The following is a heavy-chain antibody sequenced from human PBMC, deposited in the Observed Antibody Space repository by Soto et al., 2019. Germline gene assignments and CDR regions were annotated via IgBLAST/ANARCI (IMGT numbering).Heavy chain of an antibody. J-gene: IGHJ4*02. Sequence: SETLSLTCAVYGGSFSGYYWSWIRQPPGKGLEWIGEINHSGSTNYNPSLKSRVTISVDTSKNQFSLKLSSVTAADTAVYYCARSYQPGYSSGWYVYWGQGTLVTVSS. CDR2: INHSGST. V-gene: IGHV4-34*01. CDR3: ARSYQPGYSSGWYVY. D-gene: IGHD6-19*01. CDR1: GGSFSGYY.